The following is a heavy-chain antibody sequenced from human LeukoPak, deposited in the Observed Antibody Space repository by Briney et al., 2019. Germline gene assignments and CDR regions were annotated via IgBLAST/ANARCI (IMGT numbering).Heavy chain of an antibody. CDR3: AKVIEEQLETHFDY. CDR1: VLTYHHCD. V-gene: IGHV3-43*02. D-gene: IGHD6-6*01. J-gene: IGHJ4*02. Sequence: GGSVRLLCAASVLTYHHCDMLGARRARGRALEWVSLISGDGGSTYYADSVKGRFTISRDNSKNSLYLQMNSLRTEDTALYYCAKVIEEQLETHFDYWGQGTLVTVSS. CDR2: ISGDGGST.